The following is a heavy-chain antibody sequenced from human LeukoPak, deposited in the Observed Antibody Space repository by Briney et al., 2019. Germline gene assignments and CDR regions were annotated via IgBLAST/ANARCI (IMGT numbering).Heavy chain of an antibody. CDR3: AKVSDYVWGSYRQGDYFDY. J-gene: IGHJ4*02. CDR1: GFTFSSYS. V-gene: IGHV3-21*04. CDR2: ISATNSYI. D-gene: IGHD3-16*02. Sequence: GGSLRLSCAASGFTFSSYSMNWVRQAPGKGLEWVSSISATNSYIYYADSVKGRFTISRDNSKNTLYLQMNSLRAEDTAVYYCAKVSDYVWGSYRQGDYFDYWGQGTLVTVSS.